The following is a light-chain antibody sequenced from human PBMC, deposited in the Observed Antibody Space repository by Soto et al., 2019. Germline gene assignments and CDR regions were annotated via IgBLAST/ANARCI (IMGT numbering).Light chain of an antibody. CDR2: YAS. CDR1: QSVSSSY. Sequence: EIVLTQSPGTLSLSPGERATLSCRASQSVSSSYLAWYQQKPGQAPRLLIDYASTRDTGVPSRFSGSGSGTEFTLTISSLQPDDFATYYCQHYNSYSEAFGQGTKVDIK. CDR3: QHYNSYSEA. J-gene: IGKJ1*01. V-gene: IGKV3-20*01.